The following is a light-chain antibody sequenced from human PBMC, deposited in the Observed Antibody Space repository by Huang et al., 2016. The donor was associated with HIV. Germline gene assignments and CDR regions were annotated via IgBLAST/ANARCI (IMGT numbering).Light chain of an antibody. Sequence: EIVMTQSPASLSVSPGQRATISCRASQSVSSNLAWYQHKPGQGPRLLIYDASTRATGIPARFSGSGSGTEFTLTISSLQSEDIAVYYCQHYDNWPPGRAFGQGTKVEIK. CDR3: QHYDNWPPGRA. CDR1: QSVSSN. V-gene: IGKV3-15*01. J-gene: IGKJ1*01. CDR2: DAS.